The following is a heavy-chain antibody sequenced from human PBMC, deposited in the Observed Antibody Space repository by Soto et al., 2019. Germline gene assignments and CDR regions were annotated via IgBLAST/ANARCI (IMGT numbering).Heavy chain of an antibody. CDR3: ARQRLLRLKPDFDI. V-gene: IGHV4-39*01. CDR2: MYYSGSS. Sequence: SATLSLTCSVSGGSTSDKSYFWGWVRQSHGKGLEWIGSMYYSGSSYYNPSLKSRVAISVDTSRNQFSLKLRSVTAADTAVYFCARQRLLRLKPDFDIWGQGTLVTVS. J-gene: IGHJ4*02. D-gene: IGHD2-21*02. CDR1: GGSTSDKSYF.